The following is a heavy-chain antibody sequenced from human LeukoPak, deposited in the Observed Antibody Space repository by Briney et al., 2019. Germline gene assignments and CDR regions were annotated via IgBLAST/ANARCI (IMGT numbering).Heavy chain of an antibody. CDR3: ANLDYGGNPRVDY. J-gene: IGHJ4*02. Sequence: PGRSLRLSYAASGFTFSSYGMHWVRQAPGKGLEWVAVISYDGSNKYYADSVKGRFTISRDNSKNTLYLQMNSLRAEDTAVYYCANLDYGGNPRVDYWGQGTLVTVSS. CDR2: ISYDGSNK. CDR1: GFTFSSYG. V-gene: IGHV3-30*18. D-gene: IGHD4-23*01.